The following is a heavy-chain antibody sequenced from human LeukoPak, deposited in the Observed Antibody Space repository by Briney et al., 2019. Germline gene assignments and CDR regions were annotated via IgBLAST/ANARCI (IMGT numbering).Heavy chain of an antibody. CDR2: IGAYNGNT. CDR1: GYTFTSYG. V-gene: IGHV1-18*01. D-gene: IGHD3-3*01. J-gene: IGHJ4*02. CDR3: ARDPPEYYDFWSGYYGHTRFDY. Sequence: ASVKVSCKASGYTFTSYGISWVRQAPGQGLEWMGWIGAYNGNTNYAQKLQGRVTMTTDTSTSTAYMELRSLRSDDTAVYYCARDPPEYYDFWSGYYGHTRFDYWGQGTLVTVSS.